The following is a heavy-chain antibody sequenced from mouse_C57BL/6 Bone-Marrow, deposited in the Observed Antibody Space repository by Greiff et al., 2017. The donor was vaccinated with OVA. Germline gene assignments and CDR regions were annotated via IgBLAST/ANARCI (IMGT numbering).Heavy chain of an antibody. CDR3: ARGEGGHYAMDY. J-gene: IGHJ4*01. CDR1: GYTFTSYW. CDR2: IDPSDSYT. V-gene: IGHV1-59*01. Sequence: VQLQQPGAELVRPGTSVKLSCKASGYTFTSYWMHWVKQRPGQGLEWIGVIDPSDSYTNYNQKFKGKATLTVDTSSSTAYMQLSSLTSEDSAVYYCARGEGGHYAMDYWGQGTSVTVSS.